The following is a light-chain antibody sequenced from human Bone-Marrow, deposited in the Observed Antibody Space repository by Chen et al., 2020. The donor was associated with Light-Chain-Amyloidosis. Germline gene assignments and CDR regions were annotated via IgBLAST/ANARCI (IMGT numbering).Light chain of an antibody. V-gene: IGKV3-15*01. CDR1: QSVSSN. J-gene: IGKJ2*01. CDR2: AAS. CDR3: QQYTKWPPYT. Sequence: EIVMTQSPATLSVSPGERATLSCRARQSVSSNLAWYQQKPGQAPRLLIYAASTRATSIPARFSGRGSGTEVTLPISSLRSEDFAVYYCQQYTKWPPYTFGQVTKLEIK.